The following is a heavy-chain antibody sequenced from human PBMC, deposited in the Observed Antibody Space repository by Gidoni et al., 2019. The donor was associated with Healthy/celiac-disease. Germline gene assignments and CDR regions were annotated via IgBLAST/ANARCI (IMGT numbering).Heavy chain of an antibody. CDR1: GGSISSGVYY. J-gene: IGHJ5*02. D-gene: IGHD2-15*01. CDR2: IYYSGST. CDR3: ARGRALVVVAATVWFDP. Sequence: QVQLQESGPGLVKPSQTLSLTCTVSGGSISSGVYYWSWIRQHPGKGLEWIGYIYYSGSTYYNPSLKSRVTISVDTSKNQFSLKLSSVTAADTAVYYCARGRALVVVAATVWFDPWGQGTLVTVSS. V-gene: IGHV4-31*03.